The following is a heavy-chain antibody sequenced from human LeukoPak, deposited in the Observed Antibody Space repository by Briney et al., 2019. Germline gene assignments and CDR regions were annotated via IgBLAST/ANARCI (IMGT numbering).Heavy chain of an antibody. CDR1: GYTFTSYY. D-gene: IGHD7-27*01. CDR3: ARPRWAGDLFDY. V-gene: IGHV1-2*06. CDR2: INPNSGGT. Sequence: ASVKVSCKASGYTFTSYYMHWVRQAPGQGLEWMGRINPNSGGTNYAQKFQGRVTMTRDTSISTAYMELSRLRSDDTAVYYCARPRWAGDLFDYWGQGTLVTVSS. J-gene: IGHJ4*02.